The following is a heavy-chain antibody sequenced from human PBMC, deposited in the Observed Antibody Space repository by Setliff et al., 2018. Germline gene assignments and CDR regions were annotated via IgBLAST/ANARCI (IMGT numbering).Heavy chain of an antibody. D-gene: IGHD3-10*01. V-gene: IGHV1-69*05. Sequence: SVKVSCKASGGTFSSYGISWVRQAPGQGLEWLGGTIPNFGTTNYAQEFQGRVTIITDESTSTAYMELSSLRSDDTAVYYCARASRFGTIVYKGDYYMDVWGQGALVTVSS. J-gene: IGHJ4*02. CDR1: GGTFSSYG. CDR3: ARASRFGTIVYKGDYYMDV. CDR2: TIPNFGTT.